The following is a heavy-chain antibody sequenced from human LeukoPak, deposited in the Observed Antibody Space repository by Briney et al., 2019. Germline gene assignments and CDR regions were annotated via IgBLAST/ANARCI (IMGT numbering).Heavy chain of an antibody. CDR3: ARDGGYSYGALDY. CDR2: IWYDGSNK. J-gene: IGHJ4*02. D-gene: IGHD5-18*01. Sequence: SCKVSGYTLTELSMHWVRQAPGKGLEWVAVIWYDGSNKYYADSVKGRFTISRDNSKNTLCLQMNSLRAEDTAVYYCARDGGYSYGALDYWGQGTLVTVSS. CDR1: GYTLTELS. V-gene: IGHV3-33*01.